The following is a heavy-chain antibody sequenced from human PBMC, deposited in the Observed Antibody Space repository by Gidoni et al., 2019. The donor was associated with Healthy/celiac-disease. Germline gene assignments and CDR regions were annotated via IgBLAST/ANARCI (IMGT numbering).Heavy chain of an antibody. D-gene: IGHD2-2*01. J-gene: IGHJ6*02. Sequence: QVQLVESGGGVVQPGRSLRLSCAASGFPFSSYGMHWVRQAPGKGLEWVAVIWYDGSNKYYADSVKGRFTISRDNSKNTLYLQMNSLRAEDTAVYYCARDGGIVVVPAAMIDGMDVWGQVTTVTVSS. CDR2: IWYDGSNK. CDR3: ARDGGIVVVPAAMIDGMDV. CDR1: GFPFSSYG. V-gene: IGHV3-33*01.